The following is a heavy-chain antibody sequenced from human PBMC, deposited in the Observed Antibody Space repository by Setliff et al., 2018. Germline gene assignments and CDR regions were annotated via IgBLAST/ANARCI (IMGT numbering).Heavy chain of an antibody. CDR3: ARDGAYCSGGSCYSFDY. Sequence: ASVKVSCKVSGGTFRTYEINWVRQAPGQGLEWMGAIIPIFGTPNYAQKFQDRVTITAGVSTSTAYMELSSLRSDDTAVYYCARDGAYCSGGSCYSFDYWGQGTPVTVSS. CDR2: IIPIFGTP. J-gene: IGHJ4*02. CDR1: GGTFRTYE. V-gene: IGHV1-69*13. D-gene: IGHD2-15*01.